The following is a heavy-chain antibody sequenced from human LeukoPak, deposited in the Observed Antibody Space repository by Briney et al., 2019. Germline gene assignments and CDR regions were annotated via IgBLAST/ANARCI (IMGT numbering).Heavy chain of an antibody. D-gene: IGHD3-22*01. J-gene: IGHJ4*02. V-gene: IGHV4-34*01. CDR3: ARLLGSMIYNFDY. Sequence: PSETLSLTCAVYGGSFSGYYWSWIRQPPGKGLEWIGEINHSGSTNYNPSLKSRVTISVDTSKNQFSLKLSSVTAADTAAYYCARLLGSMIYNFDYWGQGTLVTVSS. CDR2: INHSGST. CDR1: GGSFSGYY.